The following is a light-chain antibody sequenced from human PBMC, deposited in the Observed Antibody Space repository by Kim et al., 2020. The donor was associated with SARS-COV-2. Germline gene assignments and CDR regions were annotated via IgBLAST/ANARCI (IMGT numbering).Light chain of an antibody. CDR2: GKN. Sequence: SSELTQDPAVSVALGQTVRITCQGDSLRSYYASWYQQKPGQAPVLVIYGKNNRPSGIPDRFSGSSSGNTASLTITGAQAEDEADYYCNSRDSSGNHPVLGGGTQLTVL. CDR1: SLRSYY. J-gene: IGLJ2*01. V-gene: IGLV3-19*01. CDR3: NSRDSSGNHPV.